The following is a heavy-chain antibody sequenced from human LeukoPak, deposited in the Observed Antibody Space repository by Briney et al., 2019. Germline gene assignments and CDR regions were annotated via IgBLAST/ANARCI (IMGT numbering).Heavy chain of an antibody. CDR1: GITVSNNY. CDR2: IDSGGST. D-gene: IGHD3-16*01. CDR3: ARDWNGNYAFEN. J-gene: IGHJ4*02. Sequence: GGSLRLSCEVSGITVSNNYMNWVRQAPGKGLEWVSVIDSGGSTYYADSVKGRFTASRDISRNTVFLQLTGLRAEDTAIYYCARDWNGNYAFENWGQGTLVIVSS. V-gene: IGHV3-66*01.